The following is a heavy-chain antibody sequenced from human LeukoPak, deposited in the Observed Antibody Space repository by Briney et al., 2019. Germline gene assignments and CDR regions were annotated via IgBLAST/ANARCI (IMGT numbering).Heavy chain of an antibody. D-gene: IGHD1-26*01. V-gene: IGHV4-61*01. J-gene: IGHJ4*02. Sequence: SETLSLTCTVSGGSVSSGSYYWNWIRQPPGKGLEWIGYIYYSGSTSYNPSLKSRATISIDTSMNQFSLKLSSVIAADTAVYYCARGVYSGTYYVDQWGQGTRVAVSS. CDR3: ARGVYSGTYYVDQ. CDR2: IYYSGST. CDR1: GGSVSSGSYY.